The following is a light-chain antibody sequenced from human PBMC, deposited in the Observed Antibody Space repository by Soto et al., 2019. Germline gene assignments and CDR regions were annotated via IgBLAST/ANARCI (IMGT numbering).Light chain of an antibody. CDR2: AAS. CDR1: PGISSY. Sequence: DIQLTQSPSFLSASVGDRVTITCRASPGISSYLAWYQQKPGKAPKLLIYAASTLQSGVPSRFSGSGSGTEFTLTISSLQPEDCATYYCQHRAFGPGTKVDIK. J-gene: IGKJ3*01. V-gene: IGKV1-9*01. CDR3: QHRA.